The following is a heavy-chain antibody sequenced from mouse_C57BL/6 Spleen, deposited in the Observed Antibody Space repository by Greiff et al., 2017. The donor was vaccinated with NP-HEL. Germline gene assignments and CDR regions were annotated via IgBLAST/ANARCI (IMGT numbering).Heavy chain of an antibody. D-gene: IGHD3-3*01. V-gene: IGHV1-82*01. CDR2: IYPGDGDT. Sequence: QVQLQQSGPELVKPGASVKISCKASGYAFSSSWMNWVKQRPGKGLEWIGRIYPGDGDTNYNGKFKGKATLTADKSSSTAYMQLSSLTSEDSAVYFCARSGTGVYYAMDYWGQGTSVTVSS. CDR1: GYAFSSSW. J-gene: IGHJ4*01. CDR3: ARSGTGVYYAMDY.